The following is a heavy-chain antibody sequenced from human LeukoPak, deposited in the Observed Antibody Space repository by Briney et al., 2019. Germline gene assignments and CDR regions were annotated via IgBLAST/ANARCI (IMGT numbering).Heavy chain of an antibody. CDR3: ARPQLLWAYFDY. D-gene: IGHD2-2*01. J-gene: IGHJ4*02. CDR2: IYYSGST. CDR1: GGSLSSGGYY. V-gene: IGHV4-30-4*01. Sequence: SETLSLTCTVSGGSLSSGGYYWRWIRQPPGKGLEWIGYIYYSGSTYYNPSLTSRVTISVDTSKNQFSLKLSSVTAADTAVYYCARPQLLWAYFDYWGQGTLVTVSS.